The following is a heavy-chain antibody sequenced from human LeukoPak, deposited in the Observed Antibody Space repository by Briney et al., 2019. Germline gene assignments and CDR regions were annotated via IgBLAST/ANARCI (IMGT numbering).Heavy chain of an antibody. D-gene: IGHD6-13*01. CDR3: AKADSISWYASVGY. CDR1: GFTFSSYA. Sequence: SGGSLRLSCAASGFTFSSYAMSWVRQAPGKGLEWVSAISGSGGSTYYADSVKGRFTISRDNSKNALYLQMNSLRAEDTAVYYCAKADSISWYASVGYWGQGTLVTVSS. J-gene: IGHJ4*02. V-gene: IGHV3-23*01. CDR2: ISGSGGST.